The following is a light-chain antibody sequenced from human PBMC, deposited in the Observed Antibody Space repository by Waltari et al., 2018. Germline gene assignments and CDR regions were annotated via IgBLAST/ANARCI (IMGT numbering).Light chain of an antibody. J-gene: IGKJ1*01. V-gene: IGKV2-30*02. CDR1: TLLPSDGNTN. Sequence: TLLPSDGNTNLKWFQQRPGQSPRRFFYRFSNLGSGVPDRVRGSGSGTDLTVKISRVEAEEVGVYYCMQGTHWPWTFGQGTKVEIK. CDR3: MQGTHWPWT. CDR2: RFS.